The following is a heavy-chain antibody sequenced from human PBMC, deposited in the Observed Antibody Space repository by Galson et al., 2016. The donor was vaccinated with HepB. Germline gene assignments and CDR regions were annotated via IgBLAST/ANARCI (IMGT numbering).Heavy chain of an antibody. CDR3: AKGYCNSIACYSGMVNNFEY. Sequence: TLSLTCTVSDGSISTSSFSWGWIRQPPGKGLECIGTVYRGKIYYSPSLEGRVTISVGMSTDLLSLKLTSLRAEDTGIYYCAKGYCNSIACYSGMVNNFEYWGRGTRVTVSS. CDR2: VYRGKI. D-gene: IGHD2/OR15-2a*01. V-gene: IGHV4-39*07. CDR1: DGSISTSSFS. J-gene: IGHJ4*02.